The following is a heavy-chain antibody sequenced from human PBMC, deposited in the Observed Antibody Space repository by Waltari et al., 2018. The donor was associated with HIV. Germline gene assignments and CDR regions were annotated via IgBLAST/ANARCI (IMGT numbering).Heavy chain of an antibody. CDR3: ARANGPPYYCGGDCYSEV. D-gene: IGHD2-21*02. CDR2: IYYSGST. V-gene: IGHV4-59*01. CDR1: GGSISSYS. J-gene: IGHJ4*02. Sequence: QVQLQESGPGLVKPSETLSLTCTVSGGSISSYSWSWLRQPPGKGLEWIGYIYYSGSTNYNPSLKSRVTISVDTSKNQFSLKLSSVSAADTAVYYCARANGPPYYCGGDCYSEVWGQGTLVTVSS.